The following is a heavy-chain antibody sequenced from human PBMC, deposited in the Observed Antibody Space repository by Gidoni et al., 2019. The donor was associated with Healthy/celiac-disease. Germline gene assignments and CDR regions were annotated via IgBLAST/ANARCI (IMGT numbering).Heavy chain of an antibody. CDR2: INPRGGTT. J-gene: IGHJ6*02. V-gene: IGHV1-46*01. D-gene: IGHD6-19*01. CDR1: GYTFTSYY. Sequence: QVQLVQSGAEVKKPGASVKVSCKASGYTFTSYYMHWVRQDPGQGLEWMGIINPRGGTTSYAPNFQGRVAMTRDTSTSTVYMELSSLRSEDTAVYYCARDGSMAVAGDAGYYGMDVWGQGTTVTVSS. CDR3: ARDGSMAVAGDAGYYGMDV.